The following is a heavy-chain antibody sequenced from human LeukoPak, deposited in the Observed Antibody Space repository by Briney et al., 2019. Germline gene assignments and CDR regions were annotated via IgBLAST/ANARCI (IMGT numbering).Heavy chain of an antibody. J-gene: IGHJ5*02. CDR2: INHSGST. V-gene: IGHV4-39*07. D-gene: IGHD4-17*01. CDR1: GGSISSGGYY. CDR3: ARVGYGDYGWFDP. Sequence: SETLSLTCTVSGGSISSGGYYWSWIRQPPGKGLEWIGEINHSGSTNYNPSLKSRVTISVDTSKNQFSLKLSSVTAADTAVYYCARVGYGDYGWFDPWGQGTLVTVSS.